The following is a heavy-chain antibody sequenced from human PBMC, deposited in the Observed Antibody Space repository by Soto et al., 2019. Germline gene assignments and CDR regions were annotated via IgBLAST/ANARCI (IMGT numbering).Heavy chain of an antibody. V-gene: IGHV3-21*01. CDR3: ARDPGGYSYGNFDY. Sequence: GGSLRLSCAASGFTFSSYSMNWVRQAPGKGLEWVSSISSSSSYIYYADSVKGRFTISRDNAKNSLYLQMNSLRAEDTAVYYCARDPGGYSYGNFDYWGQGTLVTVSS. D-gene: IGHD5-18*01. CDR1: GFTFSSYS. J-gene: IGHJ4*02. CDR2: ISSSSSYI.